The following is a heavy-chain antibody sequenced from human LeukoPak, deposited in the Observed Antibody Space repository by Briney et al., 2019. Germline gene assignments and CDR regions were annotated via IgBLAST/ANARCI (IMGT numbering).Heavy chain of an antibody. Sequence: PGRSLRLSCTASGFSFHDYAMSWVRQAPGKGLEWVSAISGSGGSTYYADSVKGRFTISRDNSKNTLYLQMNSLRAEDTAVYYCANWPEPDAFDIWGQGTMVTVSS. CDR1: GFSFHDYA. CDR3: ANWPEPDAFDI. V-gene: IGHV3-23*01. J-gene: IGHJ3*02. CDR2: ISGSGGST.